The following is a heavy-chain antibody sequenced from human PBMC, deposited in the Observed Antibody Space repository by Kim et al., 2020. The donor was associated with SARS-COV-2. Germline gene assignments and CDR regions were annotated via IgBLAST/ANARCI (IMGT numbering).Heavy chain of an antibody. CDR1: GFTFSGSA. V-gene: IGHV3-73*01. CDR2: IRSKANSYAT. J-gene: IGHJ6*02. D-gene: IGHD2-2*01. CDR3: TSWLYCSSTSCYARYYGMDV. Sequence: GGSLRLSCAASGFTFSGSAMHWVRQASGKGLEWVGRIRSKANSYATAYAASVKGRFTISRDDSKNTAYLQMNSLKTEDTAVYYCTSWLYCSSTSCYARYYGMDVWGQGTTVTVSS.